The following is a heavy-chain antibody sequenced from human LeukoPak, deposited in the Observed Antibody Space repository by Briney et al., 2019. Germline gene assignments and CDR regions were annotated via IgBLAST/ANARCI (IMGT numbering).Heavy chain of an antibody. CDR1: GGSISSYY. Sequence: SETLSLTCSVSGGSISSYYWSWIRQPPGKGLEWIGYIYYSGSTNYNPSLKSRVTISVDTSKNQFSLKLSSVTAADTAVYYCAREDSIAGYGMDVWGQGTTVTVSS. J-gene: IGHJ6*02. D-gene: IGHD3-22*01. V-gene: IGHV4-59*01. CDR2: IYYSGST. CDR3: AREDSIAGYGMDV.